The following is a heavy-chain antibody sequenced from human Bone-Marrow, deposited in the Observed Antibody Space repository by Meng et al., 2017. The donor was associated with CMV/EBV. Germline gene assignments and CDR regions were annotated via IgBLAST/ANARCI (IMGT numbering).Heavy chain of an antibody. CDR3: EKEGKRGSEDVDY. D-gene: IGHD3-10*01. J-gene: IGHJ4*02. CDR2: IRYDGSKK. CDR1: GFTFSSFG. Sequence: GESLKISCAASGFTFSSFGFHWVRQAPGKGLEWVAFIRYDGSKKDHADSVKGRFTISRDDSKNTLYVQMNSLRAEDTAVYYCEKEGKRGSEDVDYWGQGSLVTVSS. V-gene: IGHV3-30*02.